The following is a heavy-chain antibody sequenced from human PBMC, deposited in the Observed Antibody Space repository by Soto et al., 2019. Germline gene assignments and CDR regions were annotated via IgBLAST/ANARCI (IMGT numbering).Heavy chain of an antibody. CDR3: SADPYYDFWSGTYYYGMDV. CDR1: GFTFTSSA. V-gene: IGHV1-58*01. D-gene: IGHD3-3*01. J-gene: IGHJ6*02. Sequence: GASVKVSCKASGFTFTSSAVQWVRQARGQRLEWIGWIVVGSGNTNYAQKFQERVTITRDMSTSTAYMELSSLRSEDTAVYYCSADPYYDFWSGTYYYGMDVWGQGTTVTVSS. CDR2: IVVGSGNT.